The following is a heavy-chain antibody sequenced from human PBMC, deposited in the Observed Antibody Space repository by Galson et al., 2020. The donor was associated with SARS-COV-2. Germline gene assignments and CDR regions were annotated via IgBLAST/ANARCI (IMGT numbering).Heavy chain of an antibody. CDR3: ARHGMADTVGIAY. V-gene: IGHV5-51*01. CDR2: IYPGDSET. CDR1: GYTFTNYW. J-gene: IGHJ4*02. Sequence: GESLKISCEGFGYTFTNYWIGWVRQMPGKGLEWMGMIYPGDSETRYSPSFQGQVTISADTSTTTAYLQWSSLKASDTAIYYCARHGMADTVGIAYWGQGTQVTVST. D-gene: IGHD2-21*01.